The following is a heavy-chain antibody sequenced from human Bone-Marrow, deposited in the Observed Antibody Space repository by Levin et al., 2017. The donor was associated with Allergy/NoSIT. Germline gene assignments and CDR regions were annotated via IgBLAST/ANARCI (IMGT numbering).Heavy chain of an antibody. J-gene: IGHJ5*02. CDR3: ARGGTYSASP. D-gene: IGHD1-26*01. Sequence: PGGSLRLSCAASGFSFRNYWMSWVRQAPGKGLEWVALIKEDGSETYYVDSVKGRFTISRDNAKNSLYLQMNSLRAEDTAVYYCARGGTYSASPWGQGTLVTVSS. V-gene: IGHV3-7*01. CDR2: IKEDGSET. CDR1: GFSFRNYW.